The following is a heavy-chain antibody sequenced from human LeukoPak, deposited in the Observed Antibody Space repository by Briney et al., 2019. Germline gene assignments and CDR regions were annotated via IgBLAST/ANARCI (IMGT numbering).Heavy chain of an antibody. D-gene: IGHD4-17*01. J-gene: IGHJ4*02. Sequence: SETLSLTCTVSGGSISSSSYYWGWIRQPPGKGLEWIGSIYYSGSTNYNPSLKSRVTISVDTSKNQFSLKLSSVTAADTAVYYCARQSGYGDYALRYFDYWGQGTLVTVSS. CDR2: IYYSGST. CDR3: ARQSGYGDYALRYFDY. CDR1: GGSISSSSYY. V-gene: IGHV4-39*01.